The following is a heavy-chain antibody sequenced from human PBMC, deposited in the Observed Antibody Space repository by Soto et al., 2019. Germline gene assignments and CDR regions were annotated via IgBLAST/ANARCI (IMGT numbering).Heavy chain of an antibody. V-gene: IGHV1-69*01. CDR1: GGTFSSYA. J-gene: IGHJ6*02. Sequence: QVQLVQSGAEVKKPGSSVKVSCKASGGTFSSYAISWVRQAPGQGLEWMGGIIPIFGTANYAQKFQGRVTITADESTSTAYMELSSLRSEDTDVYYCARDCTTMGSYSYGMDVWGQGTTVTVSS. CDR2: IIPIFGTA. CDR3: ARDCTTMGSYSYGMDV. D-gene: IGHD3-10*01.